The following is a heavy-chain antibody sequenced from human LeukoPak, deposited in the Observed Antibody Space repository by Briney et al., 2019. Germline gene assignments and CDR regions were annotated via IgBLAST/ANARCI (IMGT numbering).Heavy chain of an antibody. CDR3: ARVAAGRFDY. CDR2: IYYSGST. Sequence: PSETLSLTCTVSGGSISSYYWSWIRQPPGKGLEWIGYIYYSGSTNYNPSLKSRVTISVDTSKNQFSLKLSSVTAADTAVYYCARVAAGRFDYWGQGTLVTVSS. CDR1: GGSISSYY. V-gene: IGHV4-59*01. D-gene: IGHD6-13*01. J-gene: IGHJ4*02.